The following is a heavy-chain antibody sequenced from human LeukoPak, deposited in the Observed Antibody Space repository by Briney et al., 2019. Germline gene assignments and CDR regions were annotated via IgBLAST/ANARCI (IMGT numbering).Heavy chain of an antibody. V-gene: IGHV6-1*01. CDR1: GDSVSSNSAA. CDR3: ARGGYSRGMNWFDP. J-gene: IGHJ5*02. CDR2: TYYRSKWYN. Sequence: SQTLSLTCAISGDSVSSNSAAWNWIRQSPSRGLEWLGRTYYRSKWYNDYAVPVKSRITINPDTSKNQFSLQLNSVTPEDTAVYYCARGGYSRGMNWFDPWGQGTLVTVSS. D-gene: IGHD6-13*01.